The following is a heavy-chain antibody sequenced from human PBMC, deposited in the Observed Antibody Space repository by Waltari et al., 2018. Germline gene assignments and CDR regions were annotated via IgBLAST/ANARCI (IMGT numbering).Heavy chain of an antibody. Sequence: QVQLQESGPGLVKPSETLSLTCAVSGYSISSGYYWGWIRQPPGKGLEWIGSIYHSGSTYYNPSLKSRVTISVDTSKTQFSLKLSSVTAADTAVYYCARHKQWLYLWGQGTLVTVSS. CDR3: ARHKQWLYL. D-gene: IGHD6-19*01. CDR1: GYSISSGYY. J-gene: IGHJ4*02. V-gene: IGHV4-38-2*01. CDR2: IYHSGST.